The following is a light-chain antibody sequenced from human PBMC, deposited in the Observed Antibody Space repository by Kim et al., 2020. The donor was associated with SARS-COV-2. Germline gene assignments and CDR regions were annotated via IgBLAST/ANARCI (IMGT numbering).Light chain of an antibody. V-gene: IGLV2-14*03. CDR3: RSYTSANTVV. CDR1: SRYLCGYTS. CDR2: HVS. Sequence: HSFPTSCIATSRYLCGYTSVSWYQQHPGHFPLLMIYHVSHRPSGLSTRFSRSKSGDTASLTISGLQAEDEADYYCRSYTSANTVVFGGGTQVTVL. J-gene: IGLJ2*01.